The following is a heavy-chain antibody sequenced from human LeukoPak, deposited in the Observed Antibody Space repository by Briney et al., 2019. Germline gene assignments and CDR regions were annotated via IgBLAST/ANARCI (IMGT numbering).Heavy chain of an antibody. J-gene: IGHJ6*03. D-gene: IGHD2-15*01. CDR1: GGSFSGYY. CDR2: INHSGST. CDR3: ARGEIFDYYYYYYMDV. Sequence: SETLSLTCAVYGGSFSGYYWSWIRQPPGKGLEWIGEINHSGSTNYNPSLKSRVTISVDTSKNQFSLKLSSVTAADTAVYYCARGEIFDYYYYYYMDVWGKGTTVTVPS. V-gene: IGHV4-34*01.